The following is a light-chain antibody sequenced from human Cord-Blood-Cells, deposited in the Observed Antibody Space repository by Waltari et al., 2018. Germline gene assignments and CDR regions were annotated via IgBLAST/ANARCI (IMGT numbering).Light chain of an antibody. CDR3: SSYTSSSTLV. Sequence: QSALTQPASVSGSPGQSITISCTGTSSDVGGYNYVPWYQQHPGKAPKLMIYDVSKRPSGASNRFSGSKSGNTASLTISGLQAEDEADYYCSSYTSSSTLVFGGGTKLTVL. V-gene: IGLV2-14*01. J-gene: IGLJ3*02. CDR2: DVS. CDR1: SSDVGGYNY.